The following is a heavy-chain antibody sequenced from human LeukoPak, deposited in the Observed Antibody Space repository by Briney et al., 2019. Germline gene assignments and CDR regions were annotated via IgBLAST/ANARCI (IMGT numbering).Heavy chain of an antibody. D-gene: IGHD3-22*01. CDR1: GGSISSSNW. V-gene: IGHV4-4*02. Sequence: SETLSLTCAVSGGSISSSNWWSWVRQPPGKGLEWIGEIYHSGSTNYNPSLKSRVTISVDKSKNQFSLKLSSVTAADTAVYYCARAHYYYDSSGYSPNWFDPWGQGTLVTVSS. CDR3: ARAHYYYDSSGYSPNWFDP. CDR2: IYHSGST. J-gene: IGHJ5*02.